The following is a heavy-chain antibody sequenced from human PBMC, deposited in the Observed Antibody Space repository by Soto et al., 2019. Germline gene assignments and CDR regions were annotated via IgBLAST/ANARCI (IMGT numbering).Heavy chain of an antibody. CDR1: GGTFSSYA. Sequence: GASVKVSCKASGGTFSSYAISWVRQAPGQGLEWMGGIIPIFGTANYAQKFQGRVTITADESTSTAYMELSSLRSEDTAVYYCARPLQPLRDYYGMDVWGQGTTVTVSS. D-gene: IGHD3-16*01. CDR3: ARPLQPLRDYYGMDV. CDR2: IIPIFGTA. J-gene: IGHJ6*02. V-gene: IGHV1-69*13.